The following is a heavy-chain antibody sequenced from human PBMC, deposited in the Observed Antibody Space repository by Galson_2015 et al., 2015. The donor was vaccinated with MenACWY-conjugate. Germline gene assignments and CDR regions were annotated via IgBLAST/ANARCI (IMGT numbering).Heavy chain of an antibody. CDR3: AKSTVSYYCTRSTCASPSFDY. J-gene: IGHJ4*02. CDR1: DFTFYNFA. V-gene: IGHV3-23*01. Sequence: SLRLSCAASDFTFYNFAINWVRQAPGKGLEWVSRISGNGDNTYYADSVKGRFTISRDNSKSTVYLQMSSLRGEDTALYFCAKSTVSYYCTRSTCASPSFDYWGQGTLVTVSS. D-gene: IGHD2-8*01. CDR2: ISGNGDNT.